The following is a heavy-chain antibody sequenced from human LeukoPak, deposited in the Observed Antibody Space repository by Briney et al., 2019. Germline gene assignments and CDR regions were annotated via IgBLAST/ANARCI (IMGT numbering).Heavy chain of an antibody. CDR3: ARSGSSWPYYYYYYMDV. J-gene: IGHJ6*03. Sequence: PGGSLRLSCAASGFTFSSYAMHWVRQAPGKGLEWVAVISYDGSNKYYADSVKGRFTISRDNSKNTLYLQMNSLRAEDTAVYYCARSGSSWPYYYYYYMDVWGKGTTVTVSS. V-gene: IGHV3-30*04. CDR2: ISYDGSNK. D-gene: IGHD6-13*01. CDR1: GFTFSSYA.